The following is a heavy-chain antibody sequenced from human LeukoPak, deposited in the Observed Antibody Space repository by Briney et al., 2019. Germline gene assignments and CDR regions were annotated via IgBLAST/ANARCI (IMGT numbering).Heavy chain of an antibody. J-gene: IGHJ4*02. CDR3: ARVATTTGVDY. CDR1: GGAISSYY. Sequence: PSESLSLTCTVSGGAISSYYWSWIRHPPRQGLELIGYIYYSGSTTNYNPSLKSLATTSLDTSTNPFSLRLSSVTAPRTALYYRARVATTTGVDYWGQGTLVTVSS. V-gene: IGHV4-59*01. CDR2: IYYSGSTT. D-gene: IGHD1-1*01.